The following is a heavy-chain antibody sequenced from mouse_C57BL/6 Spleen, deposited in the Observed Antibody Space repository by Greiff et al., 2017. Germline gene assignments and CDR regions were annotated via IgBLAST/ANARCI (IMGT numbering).Heavy chain of an antibody. Sequence: VQLQQPGAELVMPGSSVKLSCKASGYTFTSYWMHWVKQRPIQGLEWIGNIDPSDSYTHYNQKFKDKATLTVDKSSSTAYMQLSSLTSEDSAVYYCARYDLSYAMDYWGQGTSVTVSS. J-gene: IGHJ4*01. CDR1: GYTFTSYW. CDR2: IDPSDSYT. V-gene: IGHV1-52*01. CDR3: ARYDLSYAMDY. D-gene: IGHD2-4*01.